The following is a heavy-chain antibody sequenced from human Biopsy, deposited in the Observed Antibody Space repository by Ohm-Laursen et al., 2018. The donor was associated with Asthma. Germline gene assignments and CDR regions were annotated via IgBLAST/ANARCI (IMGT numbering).Heavy chain of an antibody. V-gene: IGHV3-21*01. J-gene: IGHJ4*02. CDR2: ISSSSSYI. Sequence: SLRLSCTATGFTFSSYSMNWVRQAPGKGLEWVSSISSSSSYIYYADSVKGRFTISRDNAKNSPYLQMNSLRAEDTAVYYCAREGVNYYDSSGYLEYWGQGTLVTVSS. CDR1: GFTFSSYS. CDR3: AREGVNYYDSSGYLEY. D-gene: IGHD3-22*01.